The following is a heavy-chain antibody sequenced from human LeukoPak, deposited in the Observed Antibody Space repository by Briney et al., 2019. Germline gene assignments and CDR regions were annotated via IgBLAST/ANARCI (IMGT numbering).Heavy chain of an antibody. J-gene: IGHJ3*02. CDR2: ISSSSSYI. D-gene: IGHD2-2*01. V-gene: IGHV3-21*01. CDR1: GFTFSKFA. Sequence: AGGSLRLSCATSGFTFSKFAVHWVRQAPGKGLEWVSSISSSSSYIYYADSVKGRFTISRDNAKNSLYLQMNSLRAEDTAVYYCAREEGYCSSTSCPTFDAFDIWGQGTMVTVSS. CDR3: AREEGYCSSTSCPTFDAFDI.